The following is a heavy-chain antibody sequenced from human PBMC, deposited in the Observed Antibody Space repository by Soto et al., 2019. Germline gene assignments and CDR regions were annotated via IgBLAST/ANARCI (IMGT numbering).Heavy chain of an antibody. Sequence: GGSLRLSCAASGFPFSSYWMHWARQAPGKGLVWLSSIDGVGTVIPHADSVKGRFTVSRDNAKNTLYLQMNSLRAEDTAVYYCVREVCSGGLCKVFDYWGQGTPVTVSS. CDR1: GFPFSSYW. D-gene: IGHD2-15*01. V-gene: IGHV3-74*01. CDR3: VREVCSGGLCKVFDY. CDR2: IDGVGTVI. J-gene: IGHJ4*02.